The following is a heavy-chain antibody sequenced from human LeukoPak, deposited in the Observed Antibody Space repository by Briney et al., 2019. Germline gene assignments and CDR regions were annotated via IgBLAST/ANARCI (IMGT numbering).Heavy chain of an antibody. J-gene: IGHJ3*02. Sequence: PGRSLRLSCAASGFTFSSYGIHWVRQAPGKGLEWVANIKQDESEKYYVDSVKGRFTISRDNAKNSLYLQMNSLRAEDTAVYYCARDFGYDREFFDIWGQGTMVTVSS. V-gene: IGHV3-7*01. CDR2: IKQDESEK. CDR3: ARDFGYDREFFDI. CDR1: GFTFSSYG. D-gene: IGHD3-22*01.